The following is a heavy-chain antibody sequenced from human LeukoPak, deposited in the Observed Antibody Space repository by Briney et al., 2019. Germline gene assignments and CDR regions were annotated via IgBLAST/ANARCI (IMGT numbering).Heavy chain of an antibody. CDR1: GFTFSSYA. Sequence: GGSLRLSCAASGFTFSSYAMSWVRQAPGKGLEWVSAISGSGGRTYHADSVKGRFTISRDNSKNTLYLQMNSLRAEDTAVYYCAKDRYDYVWGSSSFDYWGQGTLVTVSS. CDR3: AKDRYDYVWGSSSFDY. J-gene: IGHJ4*02. D-gene: IGHD3-16*01. V-gene: IGHV3-23*01. CDR2: ISGSGGRT.